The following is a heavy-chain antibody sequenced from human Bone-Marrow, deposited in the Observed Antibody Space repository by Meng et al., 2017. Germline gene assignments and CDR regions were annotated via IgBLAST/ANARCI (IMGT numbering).Heavy chain of an antibody. V-gene: IGHV3-30*02. CDR2: IRYDGSNK. CDR1: GFTFSSYG. CDR3: AKDRVEYYYGSGSYYPLN. J-gene: IGHJ4*02. D-gene: IGHD3-10*01. Sequence: GESLKISCAASGFTFSSYGMHWVRQAPGKGLEWGAFIRYDGSNKYYADSVKGRFTISRDNSKNTLYLQMNSLRAEDTAVYYCAKDRVEYYYGSGSYYPLNWGQGTLVTVSS.